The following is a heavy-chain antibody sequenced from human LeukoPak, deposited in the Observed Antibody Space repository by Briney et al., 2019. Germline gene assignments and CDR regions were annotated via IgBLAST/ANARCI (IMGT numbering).Heavy chain of an antibody. CDR2: IVSSSTYT. Sequence: GGSLRLSCAASGFSFSDYHISWIRQAPGKGLEWISYIVSSSTYTKYADSVKGRFTISRDNAKNSVYLQMNSLRAEDTALYYCARDRDAFDSWGQGTMVTVSS. V-gene: IGHV3-11*06. J-gene: IGHJ3*02. CDR1: GFSFSDYH. CDR3: ARDRDAFDS.